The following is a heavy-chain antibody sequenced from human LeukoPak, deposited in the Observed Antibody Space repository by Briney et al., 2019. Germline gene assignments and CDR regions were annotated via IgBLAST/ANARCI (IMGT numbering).Heavy chain of an antibody. V-gene: IGHV3-23*01. J-gene: IGHJ4*02. CDR2: ISGSGGST. D-gene: IGHD2-15*01. CDR1: GFTFSSYA. CDR3: AKGGYCSGGSCYSDYFDY. Sequence: QPGGSLRLSCAASGFTFSSYAMSWVRQAPGKRLEWVSAISGSGGSTYYADSVKGRFTISRVNSKNTLYLQMNSLRAEDTAVYYCAKGGYCSGGSCYSDYFDYWGQGTLVTVSS.